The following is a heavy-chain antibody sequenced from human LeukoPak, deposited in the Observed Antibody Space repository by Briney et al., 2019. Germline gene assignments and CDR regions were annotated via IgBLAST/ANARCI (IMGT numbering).Heavy chain of an antibody. CDR2: IYSSGTT. V-gene: IGHV4-39*01. Sequence: PSETLSLTCTVSGGSISSSIYYWGWIRQPPGTGLEWIGSIYSSGTTYYNPSLKSRVTISVDTSKNQFSLKLSSVTAADTAVYYCARHMDGGGNPIDYWGQGTLVTVSS. D-gene: IGHD4-23*01. CDR3: ARHMDGGGNPIDY. J-gene: IGHJ4*02. CDR1: GGSISSSIYY.